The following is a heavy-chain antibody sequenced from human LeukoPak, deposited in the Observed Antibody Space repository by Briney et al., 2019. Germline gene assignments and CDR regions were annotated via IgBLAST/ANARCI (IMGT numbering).Heavy chain of an antibody. CDR1: GFTFSDYY. J-gene: IGHJ5*02. Sequence: GGSLRLSCVASGFTFSDYYMSWVRQAAGEGMEWVSYISRSSSYTKYADSVKGRFTISRDNAKNSLYLQINSPRAEDTAVYYCATLYYDYVWGSYRPGDYWFDPWGQGTLVTVSS. CDR3: ATLYYDYVWGSYRPGDYWFDP. D-gene: IGHD3-16*02. CDR2: ISRSSSYT. V-gene: IGHV3-11*06.